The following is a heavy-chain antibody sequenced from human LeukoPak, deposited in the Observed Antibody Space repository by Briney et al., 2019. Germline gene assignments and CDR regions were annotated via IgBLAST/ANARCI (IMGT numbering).Heavy chain of an antibody. J-gene: IGHJ3*02. V-gene: IGHV4-4*02. Sequence: SGTLSLTCAVSGGSICSSNWWSWVRPPPGKGLEWIGEIYHSGSTNYNPSLKSRVTISVDKSKNQFSLKLSSVTAADTAVYYCATINYYDFWSGSDAFDIWGQGTMVTVSS. CDR2: IYHSGST. CDR1: GGSICSSNW. CDR3: ATINYYDFWSGSDAFDI. D-gene: IGHD3-3*01.